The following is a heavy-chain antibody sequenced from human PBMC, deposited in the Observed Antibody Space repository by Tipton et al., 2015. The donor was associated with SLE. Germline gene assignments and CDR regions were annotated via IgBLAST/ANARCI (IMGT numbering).Heavy chain of an antibody. CDR1: GYTFTDFG. CDR3: ARVGGVGATLTY. CDR2: INPNSGGT. Sequence: QSGPEVKKPGASVTVSCQASGYTFTDFGVTWVRQAPGQGLEWMGWINPNSGGTNYAQKFQGRVTMTRDTSISTAYMELSRLRSDDTAVYYCARVGGVGATLTYWGQGTLVTVSS. D-gene: IGHD1-26*01. V-gene: IGHV1-2*02. J-gene: IGHJ4*02.